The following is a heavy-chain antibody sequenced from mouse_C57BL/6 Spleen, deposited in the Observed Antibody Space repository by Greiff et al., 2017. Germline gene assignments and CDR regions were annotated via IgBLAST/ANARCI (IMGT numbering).Heavy chain of an antibody. Sequence: EVQLQQSGPVLVKPGASVKMSCKASGYTFTDYYMNWVKQSHGKSLEWIGVINPYNGGTSYNQKFKGKATLTVDKSSSTAYMELNSLTSEDSAVYYCARRPLLTVFDYWGQGTTLTVSS. D-gene: IGHD1-1*01. CDR1: GYTFTDYY. V-gene: IGHV1-19*01. CDR3: ARRPLLTVFDY. CDR2: INPYNGGT. J-gene: IGHJ2*01.